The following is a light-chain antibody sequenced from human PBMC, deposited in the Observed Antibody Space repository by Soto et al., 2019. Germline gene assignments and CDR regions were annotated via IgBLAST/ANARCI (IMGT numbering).Light chain of an antibody. J-gene: IGLJ1*01. CDR3: TSYTRDTALV. V-gene: IGLV2-14*01. CDR1: SSDVGTYNY. Sequence: QSALTQPASVSGSPGQSITISCTGTSSDVGTYNYVSWYQHHPGKAPKLIIYEVSNRPSGVSNRFSGSKSGSTASLTISGLQAEDEADYHCTSYTRDTALVFGTGTKETVL. CDR2: EVS.